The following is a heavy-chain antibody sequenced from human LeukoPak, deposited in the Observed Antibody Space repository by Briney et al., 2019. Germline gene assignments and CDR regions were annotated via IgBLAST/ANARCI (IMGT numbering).Heavy chain of an antibody. CDR1: GDSVSSNSAA. D-gene: IGHD4-17*01. Sequence: SQTLSLTCAISGDSVSSNSAAWNWLRQSPSRGIEWLGRTYYRSKWYNDYAVYVKSRITIKPDTAKNKFTMQLKYVTPEDTAVYYCARVWSTVTTGGAFDIWGQGTMVTVSS. J-gene: IGHJ3*02. V-gene: IGHV6-1*01. CDR2: TYYRSKWYN. CDR3: ARVWSTVTTGGAFDI.